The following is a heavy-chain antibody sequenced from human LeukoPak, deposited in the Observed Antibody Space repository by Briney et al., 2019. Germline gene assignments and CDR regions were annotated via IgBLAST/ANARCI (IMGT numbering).Heavy chain of an antibody. D-gene: IGHD4-11*01. V-gene: IGHV7-4-1*02. J-gene: IGHJ4*02. CDR1: GYTFTRYA. Sequence: ASVTVSCTASGYTFTRYAMNRVRQAPGQGLEWMGWINTNTGSPGYAQGFTGRFVFSLDTSVTTAYLQISSLKAEDTAVYYCARDMTTATFDSWGQGTLVTVSS. CDR3: ARDMTTATFDS. CDR2: INTNTGSP.